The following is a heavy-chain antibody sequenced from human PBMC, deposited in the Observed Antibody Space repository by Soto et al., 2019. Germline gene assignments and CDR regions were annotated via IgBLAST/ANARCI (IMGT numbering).Heavy chain of an antibody. Sequence: PGESLKISCKGSGYSFTSYWIGWVRQMPGKGLEWMGIIYPGDSDTRYSPSFPGQVTISADKSISTAYLQWRSRKASNTARNYWARHPGRPAAKKIYSYYYGMDVWGQGTTVTVSS. J-gene: IGHJ6*02. V-gene: IGHV5-51*01. D-gene: IGHD2-2*01. CDR3: ARHPGRPAAKKIYSYYYGMDV. CDR2: IYPGDSDT. CDR1: GYSFTSYW.